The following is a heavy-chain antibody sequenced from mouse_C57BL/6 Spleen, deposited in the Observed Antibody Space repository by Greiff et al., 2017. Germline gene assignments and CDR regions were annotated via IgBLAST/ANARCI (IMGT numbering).Heavy chain of an antibody. Sequence: QVQLQQSGAELARPGASVKLSCKASGYTFTSYGISWVKQRTGQGLEWIGGIYPRSGNTYYNEKFKGKATLTADKSSSTAYMELRSLTSEDSAVYFCARPITTVVATDAMDYWGQGTSVTVSS. CDR1: GYTFTSYG. V-gene: IGHV1-81*01. D-gene: IGHD1-1*01. CDR3: ARPITTVVATDAMDY. CDR2: IYPRSGNT. J-gene: IGHJ4*01.